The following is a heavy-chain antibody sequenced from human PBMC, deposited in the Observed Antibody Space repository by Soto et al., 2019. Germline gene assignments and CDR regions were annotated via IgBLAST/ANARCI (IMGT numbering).Heavy chain of an antibody. CDR2: IIPILGIA. CDR1: GGTFSSYT. J-gene: IGHJ5*02. Sequence: QVQLVQSGAEVKKPGSSVKVSCKASGGTFSSYTISWVRQAPGQGLEWMGRIIPILGIANYAQKFQIRVTITADKSTSTAYMELSSLRSEDTAVYFCAGESLFDPWGQGTLVTVSS. CDR3: AGESLFDP. V-gene: IGHV1-69*08.